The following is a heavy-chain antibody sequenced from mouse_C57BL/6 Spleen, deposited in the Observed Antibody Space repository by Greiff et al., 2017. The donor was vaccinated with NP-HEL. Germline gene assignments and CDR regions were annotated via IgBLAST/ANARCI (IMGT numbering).Heavy chain of an antibody. Sequence: QVQLKQSGAELAKPGASVKLSCKASGYTFTSYWMHWVKQRPGQGLEWIGYINPSSGYTKYKQKFKDKATLTADKSSSTAYMQLSSLTYEDSAVYYCARSYYYGYYTFAYWGQGTLVTVSA. CDR3: ARSYYYGYYTFAY. CDR2: INPSSGYT. J-gene: IGHJ3*01. D-gene: IGHD2-3*01. CDR1: GYTFTSYW. V-gene: IGHV1-7*01.